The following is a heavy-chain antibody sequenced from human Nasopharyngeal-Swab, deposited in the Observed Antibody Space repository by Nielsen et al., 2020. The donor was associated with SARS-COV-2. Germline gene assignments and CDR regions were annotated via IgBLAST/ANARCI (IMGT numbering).Heavy chain of an antibody. J-gene: IGHJ6*02. CDR1: GFTFSSYD. CDR3: AGDRVDSSSCGYYYYGMDV. D-gene: IGHD6-13*01. V-gene: IGHV3-13*01. Sequence: GESLKISCAASGFTFSSYDMNWVRQAPGKGLEWVSAIGTAVDTYYPDSVKGRFTISRENAKHSLYLQMNSLGAGDTAVYYCAGDRVDSSSCGYYYYGMDVWGQGTTVTVSS. CDR2: IGTAVDT.